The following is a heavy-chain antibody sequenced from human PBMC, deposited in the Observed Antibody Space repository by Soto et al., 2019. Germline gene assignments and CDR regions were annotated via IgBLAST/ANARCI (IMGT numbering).Heavy chain of an antibody. V-gene: IGHV1-18*01. D-gene: IGHD2-2*01. CDR2: ISAYNGNT. Sequence: QVQLVQSGAEVKKPGASVKVSCKASGYTFTSYGISWVRQAPGQGLAWMGWISAYNGNTNYAQKLQGRVTMTTDTSTSTAYVELRSLRSDDTAVYYCAKDIVVVPAAVHAFDFWGQGTMVTVSS. CDR1: GYTFTSYG. CDR3: AKDIVVVPAAVHAFDF. J-gene: IGHJ3*01.